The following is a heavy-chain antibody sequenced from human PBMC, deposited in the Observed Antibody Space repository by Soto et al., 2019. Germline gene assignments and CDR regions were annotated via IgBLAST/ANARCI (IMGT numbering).Heavy chain of an antibody. Sequence: GGSLRLSCAASRFTFSNYAMNWVRQAPAKGLEWISTISDAGGSVYFADSVKGRFTVSRDNSKNTLYLQMNSLRAEDTAVYYCATDPYGSSWYRPFGYWGQGALVTVSS. CDR1: RFTFSNYA. D-gene: IGHD6-13*01. CDR3: ATDPYGSSWYRPFGY. J-gene: IGHJ4*02. V-gene: IGHV3-23*01. CDR2: ISDAGGSV.